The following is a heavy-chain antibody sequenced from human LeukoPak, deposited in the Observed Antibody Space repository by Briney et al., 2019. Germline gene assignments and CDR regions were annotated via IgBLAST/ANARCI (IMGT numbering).Heavy chain of an antibody. CDR1: GYTFTGYY. V-gene: IGHV1-2*02. J-gene: IGHJ6*02. CDR3: ARVECSGGSCYFPYYYYYYGMDV. D-gene: IGHD2-15*01. Sequence: ASVTVSCKASGYTFTGYYMHWVRQAPGQGLEWMGWINPNSGGTNYAQKFQGRVTMTRDTSISTAYMELSRLRSDDTAVYYCARVECSGGSCYFPYYYYYYGMDVWGQGTTVTVSS. CDR2: INPNSGGT.